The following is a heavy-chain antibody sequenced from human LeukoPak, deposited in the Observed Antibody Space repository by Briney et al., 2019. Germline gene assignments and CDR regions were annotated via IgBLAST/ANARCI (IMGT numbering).Heavy chain of an antibody. J-gene: IGHJ6*02. Sequence: PGGSLRLSCAASGFTFSSYGMHWVRQAPGKGLEWVAVISYDGSNKYYADSVKGRFTISRDNSKNTLYLQMNSLRAEDTAVYYCAKVGLYCSSTSCPRLYYYYGMDVWGQGTTVTVSS. CDR1: GFTFSSYG. V-gene: IGHV3-30*18. CDR2: ISYDGSNK. CDR3: AKVGLYCSSTSCPRLYYYYGMDV. D-gene: IGHD2-2*01.